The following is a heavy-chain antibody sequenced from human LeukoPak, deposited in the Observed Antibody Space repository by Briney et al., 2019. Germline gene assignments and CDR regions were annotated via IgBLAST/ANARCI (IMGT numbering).Heavy chain of an antibody. CDR2: IIPIFGTA. CDR1: GGTFSSYA. Sequence: ASVKVSCKASGGTFSSYAISWVRQAPGQGLEWMGGIIPIFGTANYAQKFQGRVTITTDESTSTAYMELSSLRSEDTAVYYCERSDGYNYYFDYWGQGTLVTVSS. CDR3: ERSDGYNYYFDY. V-gene: IGHV1-69*05. D-gene: IGHD5-24*01. J-gene: IGHJ4*02.